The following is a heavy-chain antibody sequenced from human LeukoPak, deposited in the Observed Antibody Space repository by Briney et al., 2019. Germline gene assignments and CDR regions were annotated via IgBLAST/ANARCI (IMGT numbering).Heavy chain of an antibody. CDR1: GFTFSSYS. V-gene: IGHV3-48*01. D-gene: IGHD1-1*01. J-gene: IGHJ6*03. CDR3: ARGTSTTNYHYYCMDV. CDR2: ISSSSSTI. Sequence: PGGSLRLSCAASGFTFSSYSMNWVRQAPGKGLEWVSYISSSSSTIYYADSVKGRFTISRDNAKNSLYLQMNSLGAEDTAVYYCARGTSTTNYHYYCMDVWGKGTTVTVSS.